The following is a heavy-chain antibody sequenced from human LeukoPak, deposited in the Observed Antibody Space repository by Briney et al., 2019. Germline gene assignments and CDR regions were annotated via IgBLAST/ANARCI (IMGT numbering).Heavy chain of an antibody. CDR1: GFSFSSYW. CDR3: ARGEYSSSSLWFDP. D-gene: IGHD6-6*01. Sequence: GGSLRLSCEASGFSFSSYWMTWVRQAPGKGLEWVSSISSSSSYIYYADSVKGRFTISRDNAKNSLYLQMNSLRAEDTAVYYCARGEYSSSSLWFDPWGQGTLVTVSS. CDR2: ISSSSSYI. V-gene: IGHV3-21*01. J-gene: IGHJ5*02.